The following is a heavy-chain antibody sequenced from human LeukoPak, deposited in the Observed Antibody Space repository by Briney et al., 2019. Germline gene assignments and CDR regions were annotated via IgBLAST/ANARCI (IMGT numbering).Heavy chain of an antibody. CDR3: ASFHPMVRVFDY. D-gene: IGHD3-10*01. CDR1: GGSISSGGYS. Sequence: PSQTLSLTCAVSGGSISSGGYSWSWIRQPPGKGLEWIGYIYHSESTYYNPSLKSRVTISVDRYKNQFSLKLSSVTAADTAVYYCASFHPMVRVFDYWGQGTLVTVSS. J-gene: IGHJ4*02. CDR2: IYHSEST. V-gene: IGHV4-30-2*01.